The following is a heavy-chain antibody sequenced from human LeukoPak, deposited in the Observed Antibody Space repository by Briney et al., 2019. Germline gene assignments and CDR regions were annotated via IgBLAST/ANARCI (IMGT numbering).Heavy chain of an antibody. Sequence: GGSLRLSCAASGFTVSSNYMSWVRQAPGKGLEWVSVIYSGANTYYADSVKGRFTISRNNSKNTLYLQMNSLRAEDTAVYYCARGNWNSPFDYWGQGTLVTVSS. CDR2: IYSGANT. J-gene: IGHJ4*02. CDR3: ARGNWNSPFDY. CDR1: GFTVSSNY. D-gene: IGHD1-7*01. V-gene: IGHV3-53*01.